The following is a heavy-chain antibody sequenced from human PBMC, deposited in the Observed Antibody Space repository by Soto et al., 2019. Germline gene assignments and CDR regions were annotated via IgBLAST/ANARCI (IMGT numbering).Heavy chain of an antibody. V-gene: IGHV4-59*01. D-gene: IGHD3-3*01. CDR1: GGSISGYY. J-gene: IGHJ4*02. CDR2: IYYSGST. CDR3: ARGAQPDFWSVYYPDY. Sequence: PSETLSLTCTVSGGSISGYYWSWIRQPPGKGLEWIGYIYYSGSTNYNPSLKSRVTISVDTSKNQFSLKLSSATAADTAVYYCARGAQPDFWSVYYPDYWGRGPLVTVPS.